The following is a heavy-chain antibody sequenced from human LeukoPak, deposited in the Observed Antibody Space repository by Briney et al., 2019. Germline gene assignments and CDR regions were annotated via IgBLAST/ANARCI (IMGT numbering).Heavy chain of an antibody. CDR1: GGSFSGYY. Sequence: SETLSLTCAVYGGSFSGYYWSWIRQPPGKGLEWIGEINHCGSTNYNPSLKGRVTISVDTSKNQFSLKLSSVTAADTAVYYCARGRPYYDFWSGPYYYYGMDVWGQGTTVTVSS. V-gene: IGHV4-34*01. J-gene: IGHJ6*02. CDR3: ARGRPYYDFWSGPYYYYGMDV. CDR2: INHCGST. D-gene: IGHD3-3*01.